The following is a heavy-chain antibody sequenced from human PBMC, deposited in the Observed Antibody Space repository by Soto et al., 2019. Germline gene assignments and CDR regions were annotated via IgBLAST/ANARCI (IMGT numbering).Heavy chain of an antibody. D-gene: IGHD2-21*02. CDR3: ARLPRTVTAYYYYYDMDV. V-gene: IGHV4-59*01. CDR2: FYYTGST. CDR1: GGSISSNF. J-gene: IGHJ6*02. Sequence: QVQLQESGPGLVKPSETLSLTCTVSGGSISSNFWSWIRQPPRKGLEWIGNFYYTGSTNYNASLKSRVTTSVDTSKSQFSLKLSSVTAADTAVYHCARLPRTVTAYYYYYDMDVWGQGTTVTVSS.